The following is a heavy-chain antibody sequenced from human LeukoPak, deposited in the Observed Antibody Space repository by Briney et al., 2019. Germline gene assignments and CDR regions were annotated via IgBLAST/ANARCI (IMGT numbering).Heavy chain of an antibody. J-gene: IGHJ5*02. Sequence: GRSLRLSCAASGFTFSDYYMSWIRQAPGKGLEWVSYISSSSSYTNYADSVKGRFTISRDNAKNSLYLQMNSLRAEDTAVYYCARDLNQNLERHLLRGWFDPWGQGTLVTVSS. D-gene: IGHD1-26*01. CDR2: ISSSSSYT. CDR1: GFTFSDYY. CDR3: ARDLNQNLERHLLRGWFDP. V-gene: IGHV3-11*06.